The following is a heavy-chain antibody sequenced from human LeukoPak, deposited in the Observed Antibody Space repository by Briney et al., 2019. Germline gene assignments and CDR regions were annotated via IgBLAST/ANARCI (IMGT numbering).Heavy chain of an antibody. D-gene: IGHD3-16*02. V-gene: IGHV4-59*12. J-gene: IGHJ4*02. Sequence: SETLSLTCTVSGGSISSYYWSWIRQPPGKGLEWIGYIYYSGSTNYNPSLKSRVTISVDTSKNQFSLKLSSVTAADTAVYYCARGPGYDYVWGSYPTRFDYWGQGTLVTVSS. CDR3: ARGPGYDYVWGSYPTRFDY. CDR2: IYYSGST. CDR1: GGSISSYY.